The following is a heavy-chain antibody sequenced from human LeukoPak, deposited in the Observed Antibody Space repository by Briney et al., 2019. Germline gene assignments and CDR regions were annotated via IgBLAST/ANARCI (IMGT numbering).Heavy chain of an antibody. CDR3: AKSFMITFGGVIGNFDY. D-gene: IGHD3-16*02. Sequence: GGSLRLSCAASGFTFSSYAMHWVRQAPGKGLEWVAVISYDGSNKYYADSVKGRFTISRDNSKNTLYLQMNSLRAEDTAVYYCAKSFMITFGGVIGNFDYWGQGTLVTVSS. CDR2: ISYDGSNK. V-gene: IGHV3-30*04. CDR1: GFTFSSYA. J-gene: IGHJ4*02.